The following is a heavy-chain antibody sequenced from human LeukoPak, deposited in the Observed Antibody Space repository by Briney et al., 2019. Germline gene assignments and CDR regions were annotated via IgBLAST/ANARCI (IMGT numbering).Heavy chain of an antibody. CDR2: VYNSGST. CDR3: ARDTGQYAPGTPGFTRFDP. D-gene: IGHD3-10*01. CDR1: GGSFSGYY. Sequence: SETLSLTCGVYGGSFSGYYWSWIRQPPGKGLEWIGSVYNSGSTYYNPSLKSRVIVSLAMSQNQFSLRLTSVTAADTAVYYCARDTGQYAPGTPGFTRFDPWGQGALVTVSS. V-gene: IGHV4-34*01. J-gene: IGHJ5*02.